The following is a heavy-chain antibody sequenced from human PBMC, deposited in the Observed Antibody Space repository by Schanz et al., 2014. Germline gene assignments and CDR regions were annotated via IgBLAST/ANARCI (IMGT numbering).Heavy chain of an antibody. J-gene: IGHJ5*02. D-gene: IGHD3-10*01. Sequence: MQLVESGGGLIQPGGSLRLSCAVSGFTVNTNYMTWVRQVPGKGLEWVAVVCYDGSKKYYADSVKGRFTTSRDNSKNTPYLQMNSLRADDTAVYYCAKDQLANYRGSGYNWFDPWGQGTLVTVSS. CDR3: AKDQLANYRGSGYNWFDP. V-gene: IGHV3-30*18. CDR1: GFTVNTNY. CDR2: VCYDGSKK.